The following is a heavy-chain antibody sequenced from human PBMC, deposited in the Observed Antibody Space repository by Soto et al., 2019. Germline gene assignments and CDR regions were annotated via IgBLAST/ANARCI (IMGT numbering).Heavy chain of an antibody. Sequence: GESLKISCKGSGYSFTSYWISWVRQMPGKGLEWMGIIYPGDSNTRYSPSFQGQVTLSADKSINTAYLQWSSLKASDTAMYYCAGEERGSSPSYNSYGRDVWAKGTTVTVS. D-gene: IGHD1-26*01. J-gene: IGHJ6*04. V-gene: IGHV5-51*01. CDR1: GYSFTSYW. CDR3: AGEERGSSPSYNSYGRDV. CDR2: IYPGDSNT.